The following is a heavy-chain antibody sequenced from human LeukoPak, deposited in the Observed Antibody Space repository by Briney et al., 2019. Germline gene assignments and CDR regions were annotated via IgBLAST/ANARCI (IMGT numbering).Heavy chain of an antibody. J-gene: IGHJ4*02. CDR3: ARDRLSVAGVFDY. CDR1: GFTFSSEA. V-gene: IGHV3-23*01. CDR2: ISPAGGTT. D-gene: IGHD6-19*01. Sequence: GGSLGLSCTVSGFTFSSEAMGWVRQLPGGGLEWVSTISPAGGTTYYAESMKGRFTISRDNAKNSLYLQMNSLRAEDTAVYYCARDRLSVAGVFDYWGQGTLVTVSS.